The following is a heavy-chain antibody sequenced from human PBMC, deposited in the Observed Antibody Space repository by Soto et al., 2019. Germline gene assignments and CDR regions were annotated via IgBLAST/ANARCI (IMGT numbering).Heavy chain of an antibody. CDR1: GASISSSGYF. CDR2: IHAGGGT. J-gene: IGHJ4*02. V-gene: IGHV4-39*01. Sequence: SETLSLTCTVSGASISSSGYFWGWIRQPPGKGPEWIASIHAGGGTYYSASLKSRSTISLDTPAKQFSLKLTSVTAADTAVYYCARLIVGATRHTDFDYWGPGTLVTVSS. CDR3: ARLIVGATRHTDFDY. D-gene: IGHD1-26*01.